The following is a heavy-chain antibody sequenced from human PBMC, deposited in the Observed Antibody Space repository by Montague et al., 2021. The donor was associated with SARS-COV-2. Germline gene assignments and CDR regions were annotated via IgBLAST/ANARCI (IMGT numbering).Heavy chain of an antibody. Sequence: SETLSLTCTVSGGSISSYYWSWIRQPPGKGLEWIGYIYYSGSTNYNPSLKSRVTISVDTPKNQSSLKLSSVTAADTAVYYCAREPDYGDYFDYWGQGTLVTVSS. D-gene: IGHD4-17*01. J-gene: IGHJ4*02. CDR3: AREPDYGDYFDY. V-gene: IGHV4-59*01. CDR2: IYYSGST. CDR1: GGSISSYY.